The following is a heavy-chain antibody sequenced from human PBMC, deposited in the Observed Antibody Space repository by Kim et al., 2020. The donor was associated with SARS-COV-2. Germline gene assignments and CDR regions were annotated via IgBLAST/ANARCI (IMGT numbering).Heavy chain of an antibody. J-gene: IGHJ4*02. V-gene: IGHV3-7*01. D-gene: IGHD6-19*01. CDR3: ASHGWSSGWYYFDY. Sequence: VDSVKGRFTIYRDNAKNSLYLQMNSRGAEDTAVYYCASHGWSSGWYYFDYWGQGTLVTVSS.